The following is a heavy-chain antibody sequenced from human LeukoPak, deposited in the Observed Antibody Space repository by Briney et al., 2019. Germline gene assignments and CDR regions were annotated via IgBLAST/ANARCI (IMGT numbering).Heavy chain of an antibody. Sequence: SGGSQTLSCAASGFTFSSYWMSWVRQAPGKGLEWVANIKQDGSEKYYVDSVKGRITISRGNAKNSLYLQMNSLRAEDTAVYYCASPISVPYYFDYWGQGTPVTVSS. CDR1: GFTFSSYW. J-gene: IGHJ4*02. D-gene: IGHD2-2*01. V-gene: IGHV3-7*01. CDR2: IKQDGSEK. CDR3: ASPISVPYYFDY.